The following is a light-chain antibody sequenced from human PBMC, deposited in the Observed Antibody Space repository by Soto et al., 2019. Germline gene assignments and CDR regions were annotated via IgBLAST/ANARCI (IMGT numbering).Light chain of an antibody. CDR2: SNN. V-gene: IGLV1-44*01. CDR3: AAWDDSLNVLV. Sequence: QAVVTQPPSASGTPGQRVTISCSGSSSNIGSNTVSWYQQLPGTAPKLLIYSNNQRPSGVPDRFSGSKSGTSASLAISGLQSEDEADYYCAAWDDSLNVLVFGGGTKLTVL. CDR1: SSNIGSNT. J-gene: IGLJ3*02.